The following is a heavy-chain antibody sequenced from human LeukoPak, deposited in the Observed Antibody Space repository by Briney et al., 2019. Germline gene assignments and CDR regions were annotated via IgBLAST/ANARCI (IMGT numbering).Heavy chain of an antibody. D-gene: IGHD3-16*01. CDR1: GCTVSSNS. CDR2: IYSGGDT. Sequence: GGSLRLSCAASGCTVSSNSMSWVRQAPGKGLEWVSVIYSGGDTYYADSVKGRFTISRDNSKNTLFLQVNSLRAEDTAVYYCVRHSYDGYYFDYWGQGTLVTVSS. V-gene: IGHV3-53*01. CDR3: VRHSYDGYYFDY. J-gene: IGHJ4*02.